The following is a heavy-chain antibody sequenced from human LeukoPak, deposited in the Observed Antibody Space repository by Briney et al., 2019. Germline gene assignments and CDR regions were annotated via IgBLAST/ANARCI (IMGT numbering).Heavy chain of an antibody. CDR2: ISGDSAYT. CDR3: AKHVIFGVDKQFDP. V-gene: IGHV3-23*01. D-gene: IGHD3-3*01. J-gene: IGHJ5*02. CDR1: GFTFGGYA. Sequence: GGSLRLSCAATGFTFGGYAMSWVRQTPGEGLQWVSTISGDSAYTYYADSVMGRFTISRDNSKNTVFLQMNSLRVEDTAVYYCAKHVIFGVDKQFDPWGQGTLVAVST.